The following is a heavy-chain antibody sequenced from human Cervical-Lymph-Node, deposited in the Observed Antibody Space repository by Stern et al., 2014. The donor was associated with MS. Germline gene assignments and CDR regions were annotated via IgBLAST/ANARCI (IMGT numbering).Heavy chain of an antibody. V-gene: IGHV3-30*03. CDR1: GFTFSYYG. CDR2: ISYDGSNK. J-gene: IGHJ4*02. Sequence: VQLVESGGGVVQPGRSLRLSCAASGFTFSYYGMHWVRQAPGKGLEWVAVISYDGSNKYYADSVKGRFTISRDNSKNTLYLQMNSLRAEDTAVYYCDYWGQGTLVTVSS. CDR3: DY.